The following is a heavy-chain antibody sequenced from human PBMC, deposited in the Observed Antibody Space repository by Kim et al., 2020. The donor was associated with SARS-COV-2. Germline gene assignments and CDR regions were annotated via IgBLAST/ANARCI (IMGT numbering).Heavy chain of an antibody. CDR3: ARKIGFWSGYYDDY. Sequence: GGSLRLSCAASGFTFSSYWMSWVRQAPGKGLEWVANIKQDGSEKYYVDSVKGRFTISRDNAKNSLYLQMNSLRAEDTAVYYCARKIGFWSGYYDDYWGQGTLVTVSS. D-gene: IGHD3-3*01. CDR2: IKQDGSEK. V-gene: IGHV3-7*01. J-gene: IGHJ4*02. CDR1: GFTFSSYW.